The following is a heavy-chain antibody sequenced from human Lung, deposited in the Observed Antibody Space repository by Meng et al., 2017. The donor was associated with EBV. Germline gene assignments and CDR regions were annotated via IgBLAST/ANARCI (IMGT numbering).Heavy chain of an antibody. Sequence: GQQEQGGAGLLKPSGTLSLTCVVYGGSFSGYYWSWIRQPPGKGLEWIGEINHSGSTNYNPSLKSRVTISVDTSKNQFSLKLSSVTAADTAVYYCARLFQGGFDYWGQGTLVTVSS. D-gene: IGHD3-10*01. J-gene: IGHJ4*02. V-gene: IGHV4-34*01. CDR1: GGSFSGYY. CDR3: ARLFQGGFDY. CDR2: INHSGST.